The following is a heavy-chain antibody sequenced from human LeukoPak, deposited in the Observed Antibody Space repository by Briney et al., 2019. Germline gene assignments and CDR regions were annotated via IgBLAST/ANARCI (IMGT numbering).Heavy chain of an antibody. Sequence: SVKVSCKASGGTFSSYAISWVRQAPGQGLEWMGGIIPIFGTGNYAQQFQGRVTITADESPSTAYMELSSLRSEDTAVYYCARDPEPPSSSGPPYNWFDPWGQGTLVTVSS. CDR3: ARDPEPPSSSGPPYNWFDP. CDR1: GGTFSSYA. CDR2: IIPIFGTG. J-gene: IGHJ5*02. V-gene: IGHV1-69*01. D-gene: IGHD6-13*01.